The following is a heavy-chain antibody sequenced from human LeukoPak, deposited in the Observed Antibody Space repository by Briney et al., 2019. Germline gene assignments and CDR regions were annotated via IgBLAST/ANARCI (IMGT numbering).Heavy chain of an antibody. CDR3: ARSPPRCSSTSCHAGDAFDM. Sequence: SETLSLTCTVSGGSISSSSHYWGWIRQPPGKGLEWIGSIHYSGSSYYNPSLKSRVTMSVDTSKNQFSLKLSSVTAADTAVYHCARSPPRCSSTSCHAGDAFDMWGQGTMVTVSS. D-gene: IGHD2-2*01. V-gene: IGHV4-39*07. CDR2: IHYSGSS. CDR1: GGSISSSSHY. J-gene: IGHJ3*02.